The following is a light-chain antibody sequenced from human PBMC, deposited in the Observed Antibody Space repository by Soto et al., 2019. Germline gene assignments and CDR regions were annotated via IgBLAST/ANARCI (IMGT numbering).Light chain of an antibody. CDR2: GNS. J-gene: IGLJ1*01. V-gene: IGLV1-40*01. CDR3: QSYDSTLSDRYV. CDR1: SSSIGAGYD. Sequence: QSVLTQPPSVSGAPGQRVTISCTGSSSSIGAGYDVHWYQQRPGTAPKLLIFGNSNRPSGVPDRFSGSKSGTSASLTITGLQAGDEGDYYCQSYDSTLSDRYVFGSGTKLTVL.